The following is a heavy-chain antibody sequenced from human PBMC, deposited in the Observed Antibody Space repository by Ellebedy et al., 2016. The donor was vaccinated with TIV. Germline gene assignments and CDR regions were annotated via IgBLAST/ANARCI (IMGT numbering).Heavy chain of an antibody. Sequence: SETLSLTXAVSGGSISSSNWWNWVRQPPGKGLEWIGEIYHSGSTNYNPSLKSRVTISVDKSKNQFSLKLSSVTAADTAVYYCARAFGRTVRSSYYYYYGMDVWGQGTTVTVSS. CDR3: ARAFGRTVRSSYYYYYGMDV. D-gene: IGHD4-11*01. CDR2: IYHSGST. V-gene: IGHV4-4*02. J-gene: IGHJ6*02. CDR1: GGSISSSNW.